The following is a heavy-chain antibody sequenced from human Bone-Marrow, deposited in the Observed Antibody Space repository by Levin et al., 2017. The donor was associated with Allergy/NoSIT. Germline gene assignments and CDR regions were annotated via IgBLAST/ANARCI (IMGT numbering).Heavy chain of an antibody. CDR3: AKEGEITAYGSD. D-gene: IGHD1-20*01. CDR1: GFTFSSYA. J-gene: IGHJ4*02. CDR2: ISGSSDRL. Sequence: GGSLRLSCAASGFTFSSYAMSWVRQAPGKGLEWVSAISGSSDRLYYADSVRGRFTISRDNSKNTLSLQMNSLRVEDTAVYYCAKEGEITAYGSDWGQGTLVTVSS. V-gene: IGHV3-23*01.